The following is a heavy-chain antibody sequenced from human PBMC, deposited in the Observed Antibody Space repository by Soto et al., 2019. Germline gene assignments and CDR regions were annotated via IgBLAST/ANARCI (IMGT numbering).Heavy chain of an antibody. CDR1: GGSISSYY. CDR3: ARRIAALGDYMDV. J-gene: IGHJ6*03. V-gene: IGHV4-59*08. D-gene: IGHD6-6*01. CDR2: IYYSGST. Sequence: QVQLQESGPGLVKPSETLSLTCTVSGGSISSYYWSWIRQPPGKGLEWIGYIYYSGSTNYNPSLKSRVTISVDTSKNQFSLKLSSVTAADTAVYYCARRIAALGDYMDVWGKGTTVTVSS.